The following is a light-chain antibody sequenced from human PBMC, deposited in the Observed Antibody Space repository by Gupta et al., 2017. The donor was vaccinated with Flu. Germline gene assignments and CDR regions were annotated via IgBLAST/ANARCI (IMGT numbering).Light chain of an antibody. CDR2: LEDNRSN. CDR1: SGNSSDS. V-gene: IGLV4-60*03. J-gene: IGLJ3*02. Sequence: VKITSTLSSGNSSDSNSWHQQQPAQAPQYLMKLEDNRSNKTGSGAPVPFSGSSSGADRYLTIANRQAEAEDDYYCQTSDSNTRVFGGGTKLTVL. CDR3: QTSDSNTRV.